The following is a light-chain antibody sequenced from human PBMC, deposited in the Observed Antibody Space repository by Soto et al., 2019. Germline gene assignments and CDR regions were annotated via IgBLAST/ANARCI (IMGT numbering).Light chain of an antibody. CDR2: GAS. CDR3: QQYNNWPPWT. V-gene: IGKV3-15*01. CDR1: QSVSSN. Sequence: EIVMTQSSATPSVSPGERATLSCRASQSVSSNLAWYQQKPGQAPRLLIYGASTRATGIPARFSGSGSGTEFTLTISSLQSEDFAVYYCQQYNNWPPWTFGQGTKVEIK. J-gene: IGKJ1*01.